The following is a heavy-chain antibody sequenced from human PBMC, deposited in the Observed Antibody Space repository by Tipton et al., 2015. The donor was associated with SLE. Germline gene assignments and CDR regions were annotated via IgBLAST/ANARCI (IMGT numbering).Heavy chain of an antibody. D-gene: IGHD1-26*01. CDR2: MYTSGSV. J-gene: IGHJ4*02. CDR3: ARDDSQGASAFDY. CDR1: GGSISSGPYY. V-gene: IGHV4-61*02. Sequence: TLSLTCTVSGGSISSGPYYWSWIRQPAGKGLEWIGPMYTSGSVNYNPSLKSRVTISGDRSKNQFSLTLHSVTAADTAVYYCARDDSQGASAFDYWGQGTLLTVSS.